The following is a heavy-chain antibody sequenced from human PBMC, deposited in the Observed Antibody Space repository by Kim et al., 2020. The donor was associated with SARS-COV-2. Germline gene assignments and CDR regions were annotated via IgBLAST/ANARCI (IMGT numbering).Heavy chain of an antibody. CDR2: IDGSDGTT. CDR3: MKGGWGWIWDH. Sequence: GGSLRLSCTTSGFTFTGYAMSWVRQAPGKGLEWVSSIDGSDGTTYYVDSMKGRFTISRDNSKNTLYLQMNSLRADDTAVYYCMKGGWGWIWDHWGQGT. V-gene: IGHV3-23*01. CDR1: GFTFTGYA. D-gene: IGHD2-2*03. J-gene: IGHJ4*02.